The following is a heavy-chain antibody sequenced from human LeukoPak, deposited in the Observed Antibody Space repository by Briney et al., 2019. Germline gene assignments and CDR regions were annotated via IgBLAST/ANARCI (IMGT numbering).Heavy chain of an antibody. CDR2: IYTSGST. V-gene: IGHV4-4*07. CDR3: DRDRGWYFDL. D-gene: IGHD5-24*01. J-gene: IGHJ2*01. CDR1: GRYISCYY. Sequence: SETLSLPCTVSGRYISCYYWRWIRQPAGKRLEWVGRIYTSGSTNYSPSLKSRVTMSVDTCKHQFSLKLSSVTEAETAVYCCDRDRGWYFDLWGRGTLVSLSS.